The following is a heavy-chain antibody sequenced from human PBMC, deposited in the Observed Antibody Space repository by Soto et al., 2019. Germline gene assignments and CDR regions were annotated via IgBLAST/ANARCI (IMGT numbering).Heavy chain of an antibody. J-gene: IGHJ6*02. V-gene: IGHV1-69*01. Sequence: QVQLVQSGAEVKKPGSSVKVSCKASGGTFSSYAISWVRQAPGQGLEWMGGIIPISDTTNYAQKFQGRVTITADESTSTAYMELSSLRSEDTAVYYGARSQGSSTSLEIYYYYYYGRDVWGQGTTVTVSS. D-gene: IGHD2-2*01. CDR2: IIPISDTT. CDR3: ARSQGSSTSLEIYYYYYYGRDV. CDR1: GGTFSSYA.